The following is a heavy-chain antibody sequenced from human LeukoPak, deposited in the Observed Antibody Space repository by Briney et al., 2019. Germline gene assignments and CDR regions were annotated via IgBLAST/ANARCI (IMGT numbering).Heavy chain of an antibody. CDR1: GFTFSSYS. CDR3: ARVIAAAGTHKRDY. J-gene: IGHJ4*02. Sequence: GGSLRLSCAASGFTFSSYSMNWVRQAPGKGLEWVSSISSSSSYIYYADSVKGRFTISRDNAKNSLYLQMNSLRAEDTAVYYCARVIAAAGTHKRDYWGQGTLVTVSS. D-gene: IGHD6-13*01. V-gene: IGHV3-21*01. CDR2: ISSSSSYI.